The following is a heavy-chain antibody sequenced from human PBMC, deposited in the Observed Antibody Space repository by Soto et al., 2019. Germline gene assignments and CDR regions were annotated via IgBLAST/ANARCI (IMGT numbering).Heavy chain of an antibody. J-gene: IGHJ4*02. V-gene: IGHV3-9*01. CDR2: ISWISDSI. D-gene: IGHD3-10*01. CDR3: VNDVGKASRVRRGFDL. CDR1: GFNFNEYG. Sequence: PGGSLRLSCVASGFNFNEYGMHWVRQAPGKGLEWVSFISWISDSIAYADSVRGRFTISRDNAKMSLHLQMNSLRVEDTALYYCVNDVGKASRVRRGFDLWGRGX.